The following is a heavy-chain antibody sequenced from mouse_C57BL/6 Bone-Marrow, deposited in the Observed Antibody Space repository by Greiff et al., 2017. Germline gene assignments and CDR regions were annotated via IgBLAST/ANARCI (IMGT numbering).Heavy chain of an antibody. CDR3: ARPHYYGSSYSWFAY. D-gene: IGHD1-1*01. CDR1: GFTFSDYG. Sequence: EVQLVESGGGLVKPGGSLKLSCAASGFTFSDYGMHWVRQAPEKGLEWVAYISSGSSTIYYADTVKGRFTISRDNAKNTLFLQMTILRSEDTAMYYCARPHYYGSSYSWFAYWGQGTLVTVSA. V-gene: IGHV5-17*01. J-gene: IGHJ3*01. CDR2: ISSGSSTI.